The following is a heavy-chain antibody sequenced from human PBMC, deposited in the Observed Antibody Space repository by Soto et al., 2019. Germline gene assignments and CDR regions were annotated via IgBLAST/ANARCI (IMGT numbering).Heavy chain of an antibody. CDR1: GYTFTDYY. CDR3: ARDTMLAY. V-gene: IGHV1-2*02. Sequence: QVQLVQSGAEVKKPGASVEVSCKASGYTFTDYYIHWVRQAPGQGLEWMGWIKPNSGATNFAQKFQGRVTVTRDTSISTAYMELSRLRSDDTAVYYCARDTMLAYWGQGTLVTVSS. J-gene: IGHJ4*02. CDR2: IKPNSGAT. D-gene: IGHD2-15*01.